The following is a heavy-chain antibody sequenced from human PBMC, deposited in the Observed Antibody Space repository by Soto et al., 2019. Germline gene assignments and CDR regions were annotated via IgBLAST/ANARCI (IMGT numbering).Heavy chain of an antibody. CDR1: GGSFRGFY. V-gene: IGHV4-34*01. J-gene: IGHJ4*02. CDR3: ARLFETDILTGYRTYYFDY. CDR2: INHVGIT. Sequence: SETLSLTCAVSGGSFRGFYWTWIHQSPGTGLEWLGDINHVGITNYNPSLKTRVSIPVDTSKNQFSLNLSSVTAADTAVYYCARLFETDILTGYRTYYFDYWGQGTPVTVSS. D-gene: IGHD3-9*01.